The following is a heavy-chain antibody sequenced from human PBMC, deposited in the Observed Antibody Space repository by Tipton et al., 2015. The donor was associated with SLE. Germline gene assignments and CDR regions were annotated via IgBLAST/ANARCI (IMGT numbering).Heavy chain of an antibody. CDR1: DDSIDSSPDY. Sequence: GLVKPSETLSLTCSVSDDSIDSSPDYWGWIRQPPGKGLEWIGCINYSGTTYYNPSLRSRVTISVDTSKNQFSLKLSSVTAADTAVYYCARLPTGFPNWFDPWGQGTLVTVSS. D-gene: IGHD4-17*01. V-gene: IGHV4-39*01. CDR2: INYSGTT. CDR3: ARLPTGFPNWFDP. J-gene: IGHJ5*02.